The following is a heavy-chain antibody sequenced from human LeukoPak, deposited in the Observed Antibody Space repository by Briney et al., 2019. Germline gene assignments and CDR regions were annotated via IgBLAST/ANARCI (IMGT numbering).Heavy chain of an antibody. CDR2: ISYDGSNK. J-gene: IGHJ4*02. CDR1: GFTFSNYA. CDR3: ARDPMADFDY. Sequence: GGSLRLSCAVSGFTFSNYAMHWVRQAPGKGLEWVAFISYDGSNKNYAHSVKGRFNISRDNSKNTLYLQMNSLRPEDTAVYYCARDPMADFDYWGQGALVTVSS. V-gene: IGHV3-30-3*01. D-gene: IGHD2-8*01.